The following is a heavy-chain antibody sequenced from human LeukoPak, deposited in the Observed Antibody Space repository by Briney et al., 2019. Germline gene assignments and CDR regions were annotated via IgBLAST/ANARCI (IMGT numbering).Heavy chain of an antibody. J-gene: IGHJ4*02. Sequence: GGSLRLSCAASGFTFSSYWMHWVRQAPGKGLVWVAVISYDGSNKYYADSVKGRFTISRDNSKNTLYLQMNSLRAEDTAVYYCARDLYSSSWWYFDYWGQGTLVTVSS. CDR3: ARDLYSSSWWYFDY. CDR1: GFTFSSYW. V-gene: IGHV3-30-3*01. D-gene: IGHD6-13*01. CDR2: ISYDGSNK.